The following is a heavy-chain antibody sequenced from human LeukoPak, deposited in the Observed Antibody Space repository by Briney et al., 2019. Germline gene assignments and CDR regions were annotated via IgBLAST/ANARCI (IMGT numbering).Heavy chain of an antibody. J-gene: IGHJ4*02. CDR1: GFIVRSNH. V-gene: IGHV3-53*01. CDR2: TYSGDTT. CDR3: AKNDFGSGWVGDY. Sequence: GGSLRLSCAAFGFIVRSNHINWVRQAPGKGLEWVSITYSGDTTYYADSVKGRFTISRDNSKNTLYLQMNSLRAEDTAVYYCAKNDFGSGWVGDYWGQGTLVTVSS. D-gene: IGHD6-19*01.